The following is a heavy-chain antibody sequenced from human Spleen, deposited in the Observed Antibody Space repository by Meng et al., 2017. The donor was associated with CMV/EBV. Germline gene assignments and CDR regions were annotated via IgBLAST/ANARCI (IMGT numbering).Heavy chain of an antibody. Sequence: GESLKISCAASGFTFSNYEMNWVRQAPGKGLEWVSYISTGGTTIYYADSVKGRFTISRDNAKNSLYLQMNSLRAEDTAVYYCAKIWAFGGVVADYWGQGTLVTVSS. D-gene: IGHD3-16*02. CDR1: GFTFSNYE. CDR2: ISTGGTTI. V-gene: IGHV3-48*03. J-gene: IGHJ4*02. CDR3: AKIWAFGGVVADY.